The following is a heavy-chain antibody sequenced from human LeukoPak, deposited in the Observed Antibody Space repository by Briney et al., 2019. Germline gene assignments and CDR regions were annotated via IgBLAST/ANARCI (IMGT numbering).Heavy chain of an antibody. CDR3: ASAYGSGNDNWFDP. J-gene: IGHJ5*02. D-gene: IGHD3-10*01. CDR2: FAPEDGGT. Sequence: ASVKVSCKVSGYTLTELSIHWVRQAPGKGLEWMGSFAPEDGGTIYSQKFQGRVTMTEDTSTDTVYMELSSLSSDDTAVYYCASAYGSGNDNWFDPWGQGTLVTVSS. V-gene: IGHV1-24*01. CDR1: GYTLTELS.